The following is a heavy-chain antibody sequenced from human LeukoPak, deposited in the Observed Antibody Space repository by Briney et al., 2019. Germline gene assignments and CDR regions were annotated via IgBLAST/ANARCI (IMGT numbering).Heavy chain of an antibody. CDR1: GGSISSGSYY. Sequence: SETLSLTCTVSGGSISSGSYYWSWIRQPAGKGLEWIGRIYTSGSTNYNPSLKSRVTISVDTSKNQFSLKLSSVTAADTAVYYCARLPSVFCSSTSCFDYWGQGTLVTVSS. CDR2: IYTSGST. V-gene: IGHV4-61*02. J-gene: IGHJ4*02. D-gene: IGHD2-2*01. CDR3: ARLPSVFCSSTSCFDY.